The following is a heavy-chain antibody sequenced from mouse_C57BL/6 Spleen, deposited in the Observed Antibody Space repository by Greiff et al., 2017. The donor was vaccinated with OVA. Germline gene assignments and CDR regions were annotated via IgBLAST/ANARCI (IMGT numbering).Heavy chain of an antibody. Sequence: QVQLQQSGAELVRPGTSVKMSCKASGYTFTNYWIGWAKQRPGHGLEWIGDIYPGGGYTNYNEKFKGKATLTADKSSSTVYMELSRLTSEDSAVYFCARHEAITTVVALDYWGQGTTLTVSS. CDR2: IYPGGGYT. CDR1: GYTFTNYW. V-gene: IGHV1-63*01. J-gene: IGHJ2*01. D-gene: IGHD1-1*01. CDR3: ARHEAITTVVALDY.